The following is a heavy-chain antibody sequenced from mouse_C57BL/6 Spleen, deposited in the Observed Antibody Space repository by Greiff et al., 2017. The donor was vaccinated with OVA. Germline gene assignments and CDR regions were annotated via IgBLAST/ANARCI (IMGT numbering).Heavy chain of an antibody. V-gene: IGHV1-50*01. Sequence: QVQLQQPGAELVKPGASVKLSCKASGYTFTSYWMQWVKQRPGQGLEWIGEIDPSDSNTNYNQKFKGKATLTVDTSSSTVYMQLSSLTSEYSAVYYCARNDYDFDYWGQGTTLTVSS. D-gene: IGHD2-4*01. CDR3: ARNDYDFDY. J-gene: IGHJ2*01. CDR2: IDPSDSNT. CDR1: GYTFTSYW.